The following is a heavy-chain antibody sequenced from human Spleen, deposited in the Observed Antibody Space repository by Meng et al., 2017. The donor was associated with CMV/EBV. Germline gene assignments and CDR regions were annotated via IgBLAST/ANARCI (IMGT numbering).Heavy chain of an antibody. Sequence: GESLKISCAASGFTFSSYSMNWVRQAPGKGLEWVSSISSSSSYIYYADSVKGRFTISRDNAKNSLYLQVNSLRAEDTAVYYCARGTSGWINWGQGTLVTVSS. V-gene: IGHV3-21*04. D-gene: IGHD6-19*01. CDR1: GFTFSSYS. CDR3: ARGTSGWIN. CDR2: ISSSSSYI. J-gene: IGHJ4*02.